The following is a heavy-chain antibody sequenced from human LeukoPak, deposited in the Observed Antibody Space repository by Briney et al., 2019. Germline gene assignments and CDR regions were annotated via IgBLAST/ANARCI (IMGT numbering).Heavy chain of an antibody. Sequence: ASVKVSCRASGYTFTSYDINWVRQATGPGLEWMGWMNPNGGNTGYAQKFQGRVTITRNTSLSTAYMELSSLRSEDEAVYYCARAPGRSYYSYVYYYYVVLSGKGSTVSVSS. J-gene: IGHJ6*03. CDR1: GYTFTSYD. CDR2: MNPNGGNT. CDR3: ARAPGRSYYSYVYYYYVVL. V-gene: IGHV1-8*03. D-gene: IGHD1-26*01.